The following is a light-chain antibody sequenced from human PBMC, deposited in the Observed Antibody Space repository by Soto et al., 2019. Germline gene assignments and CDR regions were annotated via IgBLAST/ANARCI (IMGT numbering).Light chain of an antibody. CDR3: QVWHKNTDQGV. V-gene: IGLV3-21*02. CDR2: DDN. Sequence: SYELTQPPSVSVAPGQTAMITCAGDNIRSKSVHWYQQKQRQAPMMVVFDDNDRPSGIPERFSGSNSGNTATLTITRVEPGDEAHYYCQVWHKNTDQGVFXTGPKV. CDR1: NIRSKS. J-gene: IGLJ1*01.